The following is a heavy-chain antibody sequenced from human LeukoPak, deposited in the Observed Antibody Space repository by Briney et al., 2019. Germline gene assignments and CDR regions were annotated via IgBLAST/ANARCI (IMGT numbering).Heavy chain of an antibody. CDR1: GFTFSSYA. CDR2: ISSSGSTI. J-gene: IGHJ4*02. V-gene: IGHV3-11*01. D-gene: IGHD6-13*01. CDR3: ARIIAAAGTRYFDY. Sequence: GGSLRLPCAASGFTFSSYAMSWIRQAPGKGLEWVSYISSSGSTIYYADSVKGRFTISRDNAKNSLYLQMNSLRAEDTAVYYCARIIAAAGTRYFDYWGQGTLVTVSS.